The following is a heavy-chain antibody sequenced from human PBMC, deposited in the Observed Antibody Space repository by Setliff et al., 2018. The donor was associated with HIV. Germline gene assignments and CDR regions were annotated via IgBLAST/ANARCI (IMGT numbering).Heavy chain of an antibody. CDR1: GYTFTAYY. J-gene: IGHJ3*01. V-gene: IGHV1-2*06. Sequence: ASVKVSCKTSGYTFTAYYIYWVRQAPGHGLELMGRIHPNTGSTNYLREFQGRVTITRDTSMSTVYMALTGLTSDDTAAYYCAKQGYSDSLYAFDVWGQGTMVTVSS. CDR3: AKQGYSDSLYAFDV. CDR2: IHPNTGST. D-gene: IGHD1-26*01.